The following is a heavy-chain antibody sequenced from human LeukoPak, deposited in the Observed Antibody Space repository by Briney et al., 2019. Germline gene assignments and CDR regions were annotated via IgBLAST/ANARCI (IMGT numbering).Heavy chain of an antibody. J-gene: IGHJ5*02. CDR1: GFTFSSYW. D-gene: IGHD2-2*01. Sequence: GGSLRLSCAASGFTFSSYWMSWVRQAPGKGLEWVANIKQDGSEKYYVDSVKGRFTISRDNAKNSLYLQMNSLRAEDTAVYYCARVPALGYCSSTSCSPGWFDPWGQGTLVTVSS. CDR3: ARVPALGYCSSTSCSPGWFDP. V-gene: IGHV3-7*03. CDR2: IKQDGSEK.